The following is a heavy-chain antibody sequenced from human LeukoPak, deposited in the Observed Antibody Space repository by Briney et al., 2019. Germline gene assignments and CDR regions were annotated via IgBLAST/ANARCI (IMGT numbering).Heavy chain of an antibody. D-gene: IGHD3-22*01. J-gene: IGHJ3*02. CDR2: IYYSGST. Sequence: SETLSFTCTVSGGSISSHYWSWIRQPPGKGLEWIGYIYYSGSTNYNPSLKSRVTISVDTSKNQFSLKLSSVTAADTAVYYCAREGGYSGGRAFDIWGQGTMVTVSS. CDR1: GGSISSHY. V-gene: IGHV4-59*11. CDR3: AREGGYSGGRAFDI.